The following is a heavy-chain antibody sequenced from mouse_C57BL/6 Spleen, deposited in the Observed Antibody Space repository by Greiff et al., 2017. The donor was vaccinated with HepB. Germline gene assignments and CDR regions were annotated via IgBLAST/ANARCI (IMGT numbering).Heavy chain of an antibody. D-gene: IGHD6-1*01. Sequence: EVKLMESGGGLVKPGGSLKLSCAASGFTFSSYAMSWVRQTPEKRLEWVATISDGGSYTYYPDNVKGRFTISRDNAKNNLYLQMSHLKSEDTAMYYCARALWPYYFDYWCQGTTLTVSS. V-gene: IGHV5-4*03. CDR2: ISDGGSYT. CDR1: GFTFSSYA. CDR3: ARALWPYYFDY. J-gene: IGHJ2*01.